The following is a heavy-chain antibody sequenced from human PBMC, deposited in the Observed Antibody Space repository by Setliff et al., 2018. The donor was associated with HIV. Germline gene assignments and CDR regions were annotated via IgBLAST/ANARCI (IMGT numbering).Heavy chain of an antibody. Sequence: SETLSLTCSVSGGSTTSGGYYWSWIRQHPGKGLEYIGYIYYSGSTYYNPSLKSLVTISVDTSKNQFSLKLSSVTAADTAVYYCARGTYYKGLDPWGQGTLVTVSS. CDR2: IYYSGST. J-gene: IGHJ5*02. D-gene: IGHD3-10*01. CDR1: GGSTTSGGYY. CDR3: ARGTYYKGLDP. V-gene: IGHV4-31*01.